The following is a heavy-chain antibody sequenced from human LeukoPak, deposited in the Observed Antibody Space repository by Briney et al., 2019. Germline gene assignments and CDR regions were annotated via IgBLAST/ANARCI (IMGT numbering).Heavy chain of an antibody. CDR3: XXXXXXXIXXV. CDR2: ISSSGSTI. Sequence: FTXXSYWMSWVRQASGKGLEWVSYISSSGSTISYADSVKGRFTISRDNAKNSLYLQMNSLRAEDTDVYYXXXXXXXXIXXVWGKGTTVTISS. V-gene: IGHV3-48*03. J-gene: IGHJ6*04. CDR1: FTXXSYW.